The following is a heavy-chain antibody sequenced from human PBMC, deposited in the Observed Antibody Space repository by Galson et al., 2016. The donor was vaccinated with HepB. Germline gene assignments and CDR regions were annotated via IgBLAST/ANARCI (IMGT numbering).Heavy chain of an antibody. J-gene: IGHJ4*02. Sequence: SLRLSCAASGFTFSSYTMSWVRQAPGKGLEWVSSITSNGYTPYYEDSVKGRFSISRDNSKNTLYLQMNTLRAEDTALYFCAKVKNQSMDMIFDYWGQGTLVTVSS. CDR1: GFTFSSYT. V-gene: IGHV3-23*01. D-gene: IGHD2-2*03. CDR2: ITSNGYTP. CDR3: AKVKNQSMDMIFDY.